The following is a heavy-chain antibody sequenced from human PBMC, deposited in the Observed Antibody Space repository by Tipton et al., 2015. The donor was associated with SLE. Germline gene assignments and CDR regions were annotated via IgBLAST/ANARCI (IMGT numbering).Heavy chain of an antibody. Sequence: SLRLSCAASGFIVSSRYMTWVRQASGKGLEWVSVIYSGGSTYYADSVKGRFTISRDNSKNTLYLQMNSLRAEDTAVYYCARGAFRGFLSPSGLAGFDYWGQGTLVTVSS. V-gene: IGHV3-53*05. CDR2: IYSGGST. J-gene: IGHJ4*02. CDR3: ARGAFRGFLSPSGLAGFDY. D-gene: IGHD3-3*02. CDR1: GFIVSSRY.